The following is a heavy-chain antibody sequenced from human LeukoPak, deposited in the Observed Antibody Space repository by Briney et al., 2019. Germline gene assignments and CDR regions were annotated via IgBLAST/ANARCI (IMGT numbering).Heavy chain of an antibody. Sequence: VGSLRLSCAASGVTFSSYSMNCVRQAPGKGLEWVSSISSNSDYIYYADSVKGRFTISRDNAKNSLYLQMNSLRAEDTAMYYCARGVDYWGQGTLVTVSS. CDR1: GVTFSSYS. CDR2: ISSNSDYI. V-gene: IGHV3-21*01. CDR3: ARGVDY. J-gene: IGHJ4*02.